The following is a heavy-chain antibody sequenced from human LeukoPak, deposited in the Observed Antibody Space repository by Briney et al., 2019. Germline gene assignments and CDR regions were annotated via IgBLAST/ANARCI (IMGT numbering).Heavy chain of an antibody. V-gene: IGHV4-39*01. J-gene: IGHJ5*02. CDR1: GGSISSSSYY. CDR3: ARRCYSRLWFDP. D-gene: IGHD2-21*02. CDR2: IYYSGST. Sequence: PSETLSLTCAVSGGSISSSSYYWGWIRQPPGKGLEWIGSIYYSGSTYYNPSLKSRVTISVDTSKNQFSLKLSSVTAADTAVYYCARRCYSRLWFDPWGQGTLVTVSS.